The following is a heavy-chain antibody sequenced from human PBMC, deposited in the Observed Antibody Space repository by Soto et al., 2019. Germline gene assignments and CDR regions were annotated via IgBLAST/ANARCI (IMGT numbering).Heavy chain of an antibody. V-gene: IGHV3-30*18. CDR2: ISYDGSNK. CDR1: GFTFSSYG. Sequence: GGSLRLSCAASGFTFSSYGMHWVRQAPGKGLEWVAVISYDGSNKYYADSVKGRFTISRDNSKNTLYLQMNSLRAEDTAVYYCAKSGRFRYCSSTSCLGNTFDYWGQGTLVTVSS. CDR3: AKSGRFRYCSSTSCLGNTFDY. J-gene: IGHJ4*02. D-gene: IGHD2-2*01.